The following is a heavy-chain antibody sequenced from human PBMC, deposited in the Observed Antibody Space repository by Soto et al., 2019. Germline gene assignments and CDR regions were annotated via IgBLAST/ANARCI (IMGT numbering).Heavy chain of an antibody. Sequence: QITLKESGPTLVKPTQTLTLTCSFSGFSLSTSGVGVGWIRQPPGKALEWLALIYWDDDKRYSPSLKRRLTITKDSSKNQGVLTMTNMDPVDTATYCCAHRRPAPGTWYFHHWGQGTPVTVSS. CDR3: AHRRPAPGTWYFHH. CDR2: IYWDDDK. D-gene: IGHD6-13*01. CDR1: GFSLSTSGVG. J-gene: IGHJ1*01. V-gene: IGHV2-5*02.